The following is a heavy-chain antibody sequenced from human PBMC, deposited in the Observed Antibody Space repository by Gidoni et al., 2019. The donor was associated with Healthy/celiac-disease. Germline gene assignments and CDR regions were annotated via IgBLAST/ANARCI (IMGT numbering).Heavy chain of an antibody. J-gene: IGHJ5*02. CDR1: GYTFTSYA. CDR2: INAGNGNT. V-gene: IGHV1-3*01. Sequence: QVQLVQSGAEVKKPGAPVKVSCKASGYTFTSYAMHWVRQAPGQRLEWMGWINAGNGNTKYSQKFQGRGTITRDTSASTAYMELSSLRSEDTAVYYCARGARLGAVGGFDPWGQGTLVTVSS. CDR3: ARGARLGAVGGFDP. D-gene: IGHD3-16*01.